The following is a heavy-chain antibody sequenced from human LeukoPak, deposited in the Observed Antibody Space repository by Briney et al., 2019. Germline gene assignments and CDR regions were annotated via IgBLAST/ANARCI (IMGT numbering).Heavy chain of an antibody. V-gene: IGHV3-23*01. CDR1: GFTFSRYW. D-gene: IGHD6-13*01. CDR2: ISGSGGST. CDR3: AKRDIAAAGKGYYFDY. J-gene: IGHJ4*02. Sequence: GGSLRLSCAASGFTFSRYWMSWVRQAPGKGLEWVSAISGSGGSTYYADSVRGRFTISRDNSKNTLYLQMNSLRAEDTAVYYCAKRDIAAAGKGYYFDYWGQGTLVTVSS.